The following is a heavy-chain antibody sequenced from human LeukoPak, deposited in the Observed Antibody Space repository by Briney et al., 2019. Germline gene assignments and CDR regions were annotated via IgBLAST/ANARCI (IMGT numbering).Heavy chain of an antibody. Sequence: PGGSLRLSCAAPGFTFSSYEMNWVRQAPGKGLEWVSYISSSGSTIYYADSVKGRFTISRDNSKNTLYLQMNSLRAEDTAVYYCAKARSYYDSSGYDYWGQGTLVTVSS. CDR2: ISSSGSTI. V-gene: IGHV3-48*03. CDR1: GFTFSSYE. CDR3: AKARSYYDSSGYDY. J-gene: IGHJ4*02. D-gene: IGHD3-22*01.